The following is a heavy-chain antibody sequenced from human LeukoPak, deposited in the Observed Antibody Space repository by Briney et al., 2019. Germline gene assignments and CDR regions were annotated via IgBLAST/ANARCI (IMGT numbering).Heavy chain of an antibody. V-gene: IGHV3-33*01. D-gene: IGHD3-9*01. J-gene: IGHJ4*02. CDR2: IWYDGSNK. CDR1: GFTFSSYG. Sequence: GGSLRLSSVATGFTFSSYGMHWVRQAPGKGLEWVAVIWYDGSNKYYADSVKGRFTISRDNSKNTLYLQMNSLRAEDTAVYYCARHFEFDYWGQGTLVTVSS. CDR3: ARHFEFDY.